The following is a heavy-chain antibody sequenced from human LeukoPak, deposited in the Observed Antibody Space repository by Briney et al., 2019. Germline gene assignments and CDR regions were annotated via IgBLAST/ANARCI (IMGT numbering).Heavy chain of an antibody. V-gene: IGHV1-46*01. Sequence: ASVKVSCKASGYTFTSYYMHWVRQAPGQGLEWMGIINPSGGSTSYAQKFQGRVTITADKSTSTAYMELSSLRSEDTAVYYCARERNYYMDVWGKGTTVTISS. CDR1: GYTFTSYY. CDR2: INPSGGST. CDR3: ARERNYYMDV. J-gene: IGHJ6*03.